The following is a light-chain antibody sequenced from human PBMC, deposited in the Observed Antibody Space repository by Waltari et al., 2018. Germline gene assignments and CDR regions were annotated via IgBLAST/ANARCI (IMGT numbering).Light chain of an antibody. CDR2: GNT. CDR3: QSYDSSLTASL. Sequence: QSGLTQPPSVSGAPGQRVPIPCPGTSSNIGSGSDLHCYQVPPGAAPKPLIYGNTNRPSGVPDRFSGSKSGTSASLAITGLQAEDEADYYCQSYDSSLTASLFGGGTKLTVL. V-gene: IGLV1-40*01. J-gene: IGLJ2*01. CDR1: SSNIGSGSD.